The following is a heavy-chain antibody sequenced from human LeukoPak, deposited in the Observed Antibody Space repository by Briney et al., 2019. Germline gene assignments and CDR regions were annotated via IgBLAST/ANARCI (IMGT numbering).Heavy chain of an antibody. CDR2: ISAYNGNT. Sequence: GASVKVSCKASGYTFTGYGISWVRQAPGQGLEWMGWISAYNGNTNYAQKLQGRVTMTTDTSTSTAYMELRSLRSDDTAVYYCARVGALDTVTYYYYYYMDVWGKGTTVTVSS. CDR1: GYTFTGYG. D-gene: IGHD4-11*01. V-gene: IGHV1-18*01. CDR3: ARVGALDTVTYYYYYYMDV. J-gene: IGHJ6*03.